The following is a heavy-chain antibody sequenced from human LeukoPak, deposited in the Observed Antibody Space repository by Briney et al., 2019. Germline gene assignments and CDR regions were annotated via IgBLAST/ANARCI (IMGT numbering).Heavy chain of an antibody. CDR1: GYTFTDYA. D-gene: IGHD5-12*01. CDR3: ARGGKKWRGGNYFDS. CDR2: ITTGRGET. J-gene: IGHJ4*02. Sequence: ASVKVSCKASGYTFTDYALHWVRQAPGQSLEWMGWITTGRGETRYSQEFQRRITFTRDTSASTVYMELSDLRSEDTAVYYCARGGKKWRGGNYFDSWGQGTLVAVSS. V-gene: IGHV1-3*03.